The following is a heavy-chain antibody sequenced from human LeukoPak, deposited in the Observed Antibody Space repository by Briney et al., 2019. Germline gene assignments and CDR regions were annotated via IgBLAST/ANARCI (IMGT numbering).Heavy chain of an antibody. V-gene: IGHV3-48*02. CDR2: ISSSSSTR. CDR3: ARGWFGELLHGAFDI. D-gene: IGHD3-10*01. CDR1: GFTFSSYS. J-gene: IGHJ3*02. Sequence: GGSLRLSCAASGFTFSSYSMNWVRQAPGKGLEWISYISSSSSTRYYADSVKGRFTISRDNAKNSLYLQMNSLRDEDTAVYYCARGWFGELLHGAFDIWGQGTMVTVSS.